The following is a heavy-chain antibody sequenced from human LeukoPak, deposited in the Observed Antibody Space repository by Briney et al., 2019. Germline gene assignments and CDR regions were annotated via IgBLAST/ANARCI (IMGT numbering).Heavy chain of an antibody. CDR1: GFTFSSYW. D-gene: IGHD6-13*01. J-gene: IGHJ5*02. CDR2: INHSGST. CDR3: ARGRIAAAGRWFDP. Sequence: LRLSCAASGFTFSSYWMNWVRQPPGKGLEWIGEINHSGSTNYNPSLKSRVTISVDTSKNQFSLKLSSVTAADTAVYYCARGRIAAAGRWFDPWGQGTLVTVSS. V-gene: IGHV4-34*01.